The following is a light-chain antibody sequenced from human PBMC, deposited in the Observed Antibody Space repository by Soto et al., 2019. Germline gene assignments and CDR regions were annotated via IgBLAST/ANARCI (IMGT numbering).Light chain of an antibody. CDR2: LGS. V-gene: IGKV2-28*01. CDR1: QSLLHSNGYNY. Sequence: DIVMTQSPLSLPVTPGEPASISCRSSQSLLHSNGYNYLDWYLQKPGQSPQLLIYLGSNRASGVPDRFSGSGSGTDFTPKISRVEAEDVGVYYCMQGTHWPWTFGQGTKVDI. CDR3: MQGTHWPWT. J-gene: IGKJ1*01.